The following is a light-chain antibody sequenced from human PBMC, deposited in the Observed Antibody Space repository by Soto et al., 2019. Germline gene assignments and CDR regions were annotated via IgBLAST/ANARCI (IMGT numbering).Light chain of an antibody. CDR1: SSDVGGYKY. J-gene: IGLJ3*02. CDR3: SSYTTTTPLE. Sequence: QSALTQPASVSGSPGQSITISCTGTSSDVGGYKYVSWYQQHPGKAPKLIIYEVSDRPSGVSNRFSGSKSGNTASLTISGLQAEDEADYYCSSYTTTTPLEFGGGTQLTVL. V-gene: IGLV2-14*01. CDR2: EVS.